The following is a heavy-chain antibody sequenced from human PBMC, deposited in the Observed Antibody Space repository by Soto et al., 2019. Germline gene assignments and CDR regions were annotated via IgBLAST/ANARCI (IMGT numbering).Heavy chain of an antibody. CDR3: VRDSLFVSVFGGPDDIDS. J-gene: IGHJ4*02. V-gene: IGHV1-3*01. D-gene: IGHD2-15*01. CDR2: INAGNGNT. CDR1: GYTFTSYA. Sequence: ASVKVSCKASGYTFTSYAMHWVRQAPGQRLEWMGWINAGNGNTKYSQKFQGRVTITRDTSATTAYMELSSLRPEDTAMYYCVRDSLFVSVFGGPDDIDSWGQGTLVTVSS.